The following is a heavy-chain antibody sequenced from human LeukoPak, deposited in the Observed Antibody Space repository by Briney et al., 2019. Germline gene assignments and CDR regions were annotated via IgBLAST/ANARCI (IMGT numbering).Heavy chain of an antibody. D-gene: IGHD2-2*02. J-gene: IGHJ4*02. Sequence: QTGGSLRLSCAASGFTVSSNYMSWVRQAPGKGLEWVSVIYSGGSTYYADSVKGRFTISRDNSKNTLYLQMNSLRAEDTAVYYCAGTGEYQLLYSYYFDYWGQGTLVTVSS. CDR1: GFTVSSNY. V-gene: IGHV3-53*01. CDR2: IYSGGST. CDR3: AGTGEYQLLYSYYFDY.